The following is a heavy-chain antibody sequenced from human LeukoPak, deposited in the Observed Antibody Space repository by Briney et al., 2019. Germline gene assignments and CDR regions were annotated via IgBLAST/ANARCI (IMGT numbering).Heavy chain of an antibody. CDR3: ARAYVWGSYRIGPFDY. CDR2: ISSSSSYI. V-gene: IGHV3-21*01. CDR1: GSTFSSYS. J-gene: IGHJ4*02. Sequence: GGSLRLSCAASGSTFSSYSMNWVRQAPGKGLEWVSSISSSSSYIYYADSVKGRFTISRDNAKISLYLQMNSLRAEDTAVYYCARAYVWGSYRIGPFDYWGQGTLVTVSS. D-gene: IGHD3-16*02.